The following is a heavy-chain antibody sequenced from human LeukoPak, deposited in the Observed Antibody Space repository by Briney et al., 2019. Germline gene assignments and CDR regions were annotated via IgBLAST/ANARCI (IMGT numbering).Heavy chain of an antibody. CDR1: GFTFSSYS. CDR2: ISGSGGST. J-gene: IGHJ3*02. CDR3: AKGMRAVAGADDAFDI. V-gene: IGHV3-23*01. Sequence: GGSLRLSCAASGFTFSSYSMNWVRQAPGKGLEWVSAISGSGGSTYYADSVKGRFTISRDNSKNTLYLQMNSLRAEDTAVYYCAKGMRAVAGADDAFDIWGQGTMVTVSS. D-gene: IGHD6-19*01.